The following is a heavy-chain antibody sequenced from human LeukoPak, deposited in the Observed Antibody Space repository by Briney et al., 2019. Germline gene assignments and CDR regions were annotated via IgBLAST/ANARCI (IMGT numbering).Heavy chain of an antibody. Sequence: GGSLRLSCAASGFTFSSYEMNWVRQAPGKRLERVSYISSSGSTIYYADSVKGRFTISRDNSKNSLYLQMNSLRAEDTAVYYCARDSHLNSSSWYGGNDYWGQGTLVTVSS. V-gene: IGHV3-48*03. CDR3: ARDSHLNSSSWYGGNDY. CDR1: GFTFSSYE. CDR2: ISSSGSTI. D-gene: IGHD6-13*01. J-gene: IGHJ4*02.